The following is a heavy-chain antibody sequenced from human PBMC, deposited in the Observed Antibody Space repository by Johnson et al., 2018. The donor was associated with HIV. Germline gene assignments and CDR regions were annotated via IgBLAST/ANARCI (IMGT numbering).Heavy chain of an antibody. V-gene: IGHV3-53*01. CDR1: GFTVSSNY. CDR2: IYSGGST. CDR3: AREMNAGNDAFDI. J-gene: IGHJ3*02. Sequence: VQLVESGGGLIQPGGSLRLSCAASGFTVSSNYMSWVRQAPGQGLEWVSVIYSGGSTSYADSVQGRFTISRDSSKNTLYLDMITLRAEDTAVYYCAREMNAGNDAFDIWGQGTMVTVSS.